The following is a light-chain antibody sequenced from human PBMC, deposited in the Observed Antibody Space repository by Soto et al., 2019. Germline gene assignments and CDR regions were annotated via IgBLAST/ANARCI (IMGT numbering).Light chain of an antibody. V-gene: IGKV3-15*01. CDR2: GAS. CDR1: QSVSSSY. Sequence: EIVLTQSPGTLSLSPGERATLSCRASQSVSSSYLAWYQQKPGQAPRLLIYGASTRATGIPARFSGSGSGTEFTLTISSLQSEDFAVYYCQQYNNWPLTFGQGTKV. CDR3: QQYNNWPLT. J-gene: IGKJ1*01.